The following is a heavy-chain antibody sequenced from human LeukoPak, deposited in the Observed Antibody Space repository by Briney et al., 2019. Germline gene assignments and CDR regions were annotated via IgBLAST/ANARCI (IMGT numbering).Heavy chain of an antibody. J-gene: IGHJ6*02. CDR3: ASRNIVVAPAATFYYYYGMDV. CDR2: MSPNSGNT. V-gene: IGHV1-8*01. CDR1: GYTFTSYD. D-gene: IGHD2-2*01. Sequence: GASVKVSCKASGYTFTSYDINWMRQATGQGLEWMGWMSPNSGNTGYAQKFQGRVTMTRDTSTGTAYLELSSLRSEDSAVYYCASRNIVVAPAATFYYYYGMDVWGQGTTVTVSS.